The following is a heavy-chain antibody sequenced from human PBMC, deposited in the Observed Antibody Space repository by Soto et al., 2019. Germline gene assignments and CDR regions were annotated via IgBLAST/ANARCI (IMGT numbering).Heavy chain of an antibody. J-gene: IGHJ5*02. V-gene: IGHV4-34*01. CDR2: INLSGNT. CDR1: GESFSGYH. Sequence: QVRLEQWGAGLLKASETLSLTCAVFGESFSGYHWTWIRQSTGKGLEWIGEINLSGNTNYNPSLNSRVTISIDTPKTQFSLKLTSVTAADTAIYYCARVLVTYGGIMVPYNWFDTWGQGNLVTVSS. D-gene: IGHD3-16*01. CDR3: ARVLVTYGGIMVPYNWFDT.